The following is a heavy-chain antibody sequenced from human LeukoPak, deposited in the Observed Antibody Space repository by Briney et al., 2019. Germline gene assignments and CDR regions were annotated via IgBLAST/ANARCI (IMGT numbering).Heavy chain of an antibody. Sequence: GGSLRLSCAASGFKFDDYGMRWVRQAPGKGLEWVCDINWNGAWTGYADSVKGRFTISRDNAKNSLYLQMNSLRAEDTALYYCAGYYYDSSRGFDLWGQGTLVTVSA. D-gene: IGHD3-22*01. V-gene: IGHV3-20*04. J-gene: IGHJ5*02. CDR2: INWNGAWT. CDR3: AGYYYDSSRGFDL. CDR1: GFKFDDYG.